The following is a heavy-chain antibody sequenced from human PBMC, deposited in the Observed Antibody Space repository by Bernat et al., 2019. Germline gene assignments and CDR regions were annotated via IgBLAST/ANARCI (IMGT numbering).Heavy chain of an antibody. CDR3: AISSSWYYYYGMDV. CDR2: ISYDGSNK. CDR1: GFTFSSYG. V-gene: IGHV3-30*03. J-gene: IGHJ6*02. Sequence: QVQLVESGGGVVQPGRSLRLSCAASGFTFSSYGMHWVRQAPGKGLEWVAVISYDGSNKYYADTVKGRFTISRDNSKNTLYLQMNSLRAEDTAVYYCAISSSWYYYYGMDVWGQGTTVTVSS. D-gene: IGHD6-13*01.